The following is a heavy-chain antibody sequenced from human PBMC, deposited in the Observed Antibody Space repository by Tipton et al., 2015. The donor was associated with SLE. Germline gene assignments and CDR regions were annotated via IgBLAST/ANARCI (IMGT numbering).Heavy chain of an antibody. CDR1: GFTFSGSA. Sequence: SLRLSCAASGFTFSGSAMHWVRQASGKGLEWVGRIRSKAHSYATAYAASVKGRFTISRDDSKNTAYLQMNSLKTGDTAVYYCTRRGDTIFRVVTPAAFDNWGQGTMDTVSS. J-gene: IGHJ3*02. V-gene: IGHV3-73*01. D-gene: IGHD3-3*01. CDR2: IRSKAHSYAT. CDR3: TRRGDTIFRVVTPAAFDN.